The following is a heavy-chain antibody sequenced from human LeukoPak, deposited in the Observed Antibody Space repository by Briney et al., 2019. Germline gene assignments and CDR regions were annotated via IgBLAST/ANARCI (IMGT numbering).Heavy chain of an antibody. J-gene: IGHJ4*02. CDR1: GGSFSGYY. Sequence: SETLSLTCAVYGGSFSGYYWSWIRQPPGKGLEWIGEINHSGSTNYNPSLKSRVTISVDTSKNQFSLKPSSVTAADTAVYYCARGGGSSSSVDYWGQGTLVTVSS. CDR2: INHSGST. D-gene: IGHD6-6*01. V-gene: IGHV4-34*01. CDR3: ARGGGSSSSVDY.